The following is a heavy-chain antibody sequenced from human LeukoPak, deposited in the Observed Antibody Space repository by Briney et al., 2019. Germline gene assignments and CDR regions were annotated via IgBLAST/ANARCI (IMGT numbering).Heavy chain of an antibody. CDR1: GFTFDDYA. V-gene: IGHV3-9*01. J-gene: IGHJ6*02. Sequence: PGRSLRLSCAASGFTFDDYAMRWVRQAPGKGLEWVSGISRNSGSIGYADSVKGRFTISRDNAKNSLYLQMNSLRAEDTALYYCARLRSGNYGMDVWGQGTTVTVSS. D-gene: IGHD4-17*01. CDR3: ARLRSGNYGMDV. CDR2: ISRNSGSI.